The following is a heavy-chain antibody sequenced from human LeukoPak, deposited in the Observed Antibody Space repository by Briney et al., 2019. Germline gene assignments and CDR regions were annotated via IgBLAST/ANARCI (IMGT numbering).Heavy chain of an antibody. D-gene: IGHD1/OR15-1a*01. CDR3: ARIAWYFEQAFDI. CDR1: GGSISSISYY. CDR2: IYYSGNT. V-gene: IGHV4-39*01. J-gene: IGHJ3*02. Sequence: SETLSLTCTVSGGSISSISYYWGWIRQPPGKGLEWIGSIYYSGNTYYNPSLKSRVTISVDTSKNQFSLKLSSVTAADTAVYYCARIAWYFEQAFDIWGQGTMVTVSS.